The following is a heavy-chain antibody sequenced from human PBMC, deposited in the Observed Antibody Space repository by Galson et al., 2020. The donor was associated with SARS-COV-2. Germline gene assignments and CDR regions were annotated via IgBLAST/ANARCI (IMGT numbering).Heavy chain of an antibody. V-gene: IGHV4-38-2*01. CDR3: ARQGVNMIVLVTVPGWFFDL. Sequence: SETLSLTCAVSGYSVSTTNYWAWVRLAPGKGLAWIGSIYPNGRTYYNPSLESRVTISVDTSRNQFSLTLASVTAADTAFYYCARQGVNMIVLVTVPGWFFDLWGRGTLVTVSS. D-gene: IGHD2-21*02. CDR1: GYSVSTTNY. J-gene: IGHJ2*01. CDR2: IYPNGRT.